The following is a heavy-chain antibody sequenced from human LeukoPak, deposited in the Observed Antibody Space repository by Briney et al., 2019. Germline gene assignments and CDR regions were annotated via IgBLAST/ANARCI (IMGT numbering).Heavy chain of an antibody. J-gene: IGHJ3*02. V-gene: IGHV1-24*01. CDR3: ATGRLSGSYAIDAFDI. D-gene: IGHD1-26*01. Sequence: ASVKVSCKVSGYTLTELSMHWVRQAPGKGLEWMGGFDPEDGETNYAQKFQGRVTMNENTSTDTAYMELSSLRSEDTAVYYCATGRLSGSYAIDAFDIWGQGTMVTVSS. CDR1: GYTLTELS. CDR2: FDPEDGET.